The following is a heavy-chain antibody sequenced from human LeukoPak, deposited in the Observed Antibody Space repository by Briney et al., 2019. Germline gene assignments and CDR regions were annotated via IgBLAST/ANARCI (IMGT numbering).Heavy chain of an antibody. J-gene: IGHJ4*02. Sequence: GGSLRLFCAASGFTFSSYAMSWLRQAPGKGLECVSAISGSGGSTYYADSVKGRFTISRGNSKNTLYLQMNSLRAEDTAVYYCAKLVQPSRWGQGTLVTVSS. CDR2: ISGSGGST. CDR3: AKLVQPSR. CDR1: GFTFSSYA. D-gene: IGHD3-10*01. V-gene: IGHV3-23*01.